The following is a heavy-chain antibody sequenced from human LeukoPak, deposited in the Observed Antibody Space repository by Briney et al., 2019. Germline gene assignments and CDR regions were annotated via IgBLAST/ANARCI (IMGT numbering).Heavy chain of an antibody. D-gene: IGHD3-10*01. V-gene: IGHV4-59*01. Sequence: PSETLSLTCTVSGGSISSYYWSWIRQPPGKGLEWIGYIYYSGSTNYNPSLKSRVTISVDTSKNHFSLKLSSVTAADTAVYYCARVKYYGSGPFHAFDIWGQGTMVTVSS. CDR2: IYYSGST. J-gene: IGHJ3*02. CDR3: ARVKYYGSGPFHAFDI. CDR1: GGSISSYY.